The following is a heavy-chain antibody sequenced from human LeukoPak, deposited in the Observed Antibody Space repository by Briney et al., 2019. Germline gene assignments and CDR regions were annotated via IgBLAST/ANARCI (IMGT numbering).Heavy chain of an antibody. CDR2: INPNSGGT. CDR1: GYTFAGYY. J-gene: IGHJ4*02. CDR3: ARGDINTAMAMNKFDY. Sequence: ASVKVSCKASGYTFAGYYMHWVRQAPGQGLEWMGWINPNSGGTNYAQKFQGRVTMTRDMSTSTVYMELSSLRSEDTAVYYCARGDINTAMAMNKFDYWGQGTLVTVSS. D-gene: IGHD5-18*01. V-gene: IGHV1-2*02.